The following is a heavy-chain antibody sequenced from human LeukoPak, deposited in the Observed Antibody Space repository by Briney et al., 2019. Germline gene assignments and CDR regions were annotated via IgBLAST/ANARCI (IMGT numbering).Heavy chain of an antibody. CDR3: AKDYYVSASGNFDAFDM. Sequence: PGGSLRLSCVASGFTFTTYAMNWVRQAPGKGLEWVSTIRTSATSTYYADSVEGRFTISRDNSKNILYLQMNSLRAEDTAVYYCAKDYYVSASGNFDAFDMWGQGTMVTVSS. D-gene: IGHD3-10*02. V-gene: IGHV3-23*01. J-gene: IGHJ3*02. CDR2: IRTSATST. CDR1: GFTFTTYA.